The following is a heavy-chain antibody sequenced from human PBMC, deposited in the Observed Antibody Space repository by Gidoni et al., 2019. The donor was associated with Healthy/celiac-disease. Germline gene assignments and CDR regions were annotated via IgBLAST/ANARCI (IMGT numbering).Heavy chain of an antibody. CDR1: GGTFSSYA. D-gene: IGHD2-21*01. V-gene: IGHV1-69*01. CDR2: IIPIFGTA. J-gene: IGHJ4*02. Sequence: QVQLVQSGAEVKKPGSSVKVSCKASGGTFSSYAISWVRQAPGQGLEWMGGIIPIFGTANYAQKSQGRVTITADESTSTAYMELSSLRSEDTAVYYCAREDCGGDCYSFDYWGQGTLVTVSS. CDR3: AREDCGGDCYSFDY.